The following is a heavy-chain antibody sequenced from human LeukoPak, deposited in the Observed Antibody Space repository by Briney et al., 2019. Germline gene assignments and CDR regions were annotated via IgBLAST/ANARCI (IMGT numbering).Heavy chain of an antibody. CDR1: GYTFTSYD. CDR3: ARSGFGSGISFDL. D-gene: IGHD3-10*01. Sequence: GASVKVSCKASGYTFTSYDINWVQQATGQGLEWMGWMNPNSGDTGYPQKFQGRVTMTRDTSITTAYMELSSLRSDDTAVYYCARSGFGSGISFDLWGQGTLVTVSS. V-gene: IGHV1-8*01. J-gene: IGHJ5*02. CDR2: MNPNSGDT.